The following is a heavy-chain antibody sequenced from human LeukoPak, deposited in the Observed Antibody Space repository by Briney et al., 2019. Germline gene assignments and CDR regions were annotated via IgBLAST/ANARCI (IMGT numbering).Heavy chain of an antibody. Sequence: GGSLRLSCAASGFTFSRIGMHWVRQAPGKGLEWVAVISYDGSTKYYLDSVKGRFTISRDNSKNTVSLQMDSLRVEDTAVYYCAKNESSGWSHVVIWGQGTLVPSPQ. V-gene: IGHV3-30*18. D-gene: IGHD3-22*01. CDR3: AKNESSGWSHVVI. CDR1: GFTFSRIG. J-gene: IGHJ4*02. CDR2: ISYDGSTK.